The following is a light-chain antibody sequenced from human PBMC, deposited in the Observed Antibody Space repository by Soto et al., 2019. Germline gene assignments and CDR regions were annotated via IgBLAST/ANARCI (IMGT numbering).Light chain of an antibody. Sequence: TLSASVGDRVVITCRASQIITTWLAWYQQKPGKAPKLLIYDASSLESGVPSRFSGSGSGTEFTLTISRLQPDDFATYYCQQYNDYWTFGQGTKVDIK. V-gene: IGKV1-5*01. CDR3: QQYNDYWT. CDR1: QIITTW. J-gene: IGKJ1*01. CDR2: DAS.